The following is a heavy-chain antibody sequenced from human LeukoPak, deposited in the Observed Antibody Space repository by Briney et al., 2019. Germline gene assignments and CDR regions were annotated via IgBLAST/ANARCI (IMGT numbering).Heavy chain of an antibody. D-gene: IGHD3-10*01. J-gene: IGHJ4*02. CDR1: GYTFTNYY. CDR3: ARDRGLNVCPSDY. Sequence: ASVKVSCKASGYTFTNYYIHWVRQAPGQGLEWMGVISPSGGSTSYAQKFQGRLTMTRDTSTSTVDMELSSLRSEDTAVYYCARDRGLNVCPSDYWGQGTLVIVPS. CDR2: ISPSGGST. V-gene: IGHV1-46*01.